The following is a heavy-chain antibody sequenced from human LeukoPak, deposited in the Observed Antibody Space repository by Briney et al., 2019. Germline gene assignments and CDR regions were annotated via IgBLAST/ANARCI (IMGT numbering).Heavy chain of an antibody. CDR3: ASSTDSRGLDY. Sequence: GGSLRLSCAASGFTLSSYSMNWVRQAPGKGLEWVSSISSSSSYIYYADSVKGRFTISRDNAKNLLYLQMNSLRAEDTAVYYCASSTDSRGLDYWGQGTLVTVSS. CDR1: GFTLSSYS. CDR2: ISSSSSYI. J-gene: IGHJ4*02. D-gene: IGHD6-19*01. V-gene: IGHV3-21*01.